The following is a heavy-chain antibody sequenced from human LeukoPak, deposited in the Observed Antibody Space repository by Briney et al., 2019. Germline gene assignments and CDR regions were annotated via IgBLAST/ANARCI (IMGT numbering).Heavy chain of an antibody. Sequence: GASVKVSCKPSGYTFTTYGISWVRQAPGQGLEWMGWISTSSGNTKYAQNLQGRITMTTDTSTSTAYMEVRSLQFDDTAVYYCARDKSYRMDYWGQGTLVTVSS. CDR3: ARDKSYRMDY. CDR2: ISTSSGNT. V-gene: IGHV1-18*01. J-gene: IGHJ4*02. CDR1: GYTFTTYG. D-gene: IGHD3-16*01.